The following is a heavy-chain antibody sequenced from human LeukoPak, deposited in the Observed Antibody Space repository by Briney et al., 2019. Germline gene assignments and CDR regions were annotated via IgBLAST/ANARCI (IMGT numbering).Heavy chain of an antibody. J-gene: IGHJ4*02. CDR3: ATLGRNYFDY. Sequence: GWSLRLSCAASGVTFSDCYMTWIRQAPGKGLEWVSYISSSGSAIYYADSVKGRFTISRDNAKNSLYLQMNSLRAEDTAVYYCATLGRNYFDYWGQGTLVTVSS. CDR1: GVTFSDCY. CDR2: ISSSGSAI. D-gene: IGHD2-15*01. V-gene: IGHV3-11*01.